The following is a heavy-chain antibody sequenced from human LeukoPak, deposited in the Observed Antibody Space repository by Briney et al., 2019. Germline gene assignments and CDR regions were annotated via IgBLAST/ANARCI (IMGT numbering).Heavy chain of an antibody. Sequence: PGRSLRLSCAASGFTFDDYAMHWVRQAPGKGLEWVSGISWNSGSIGYADSVKGRFTISRDNAKNSLYLQMNSLRAEDTALYYCAKDLPYCSGDSCGYYFDYWGQGTLVTVSS. D-gene: IGHD2-15*01. J-gene: IGHJ4*02. CDR2: ISWNSGSI. CDR1: GFTFDDYA. V-gene: IGHV3-9*01. CDR3: AKDLPYCSGDSCGYYFDY.